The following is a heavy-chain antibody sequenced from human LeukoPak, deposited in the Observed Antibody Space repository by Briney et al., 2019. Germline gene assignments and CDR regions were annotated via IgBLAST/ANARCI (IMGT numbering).Heavy chain of an antibody. V-gene: IGHV1-24*01. J-gene: IGHJ5*02. CDR3: AAAFPYYDS. Sequence: ASVKVSCKVSGYNLNEISMHWVRQAPGKGLEWVGGFDPEDGETIYAQKFQGRVTETEDTSTDTAYMELSSLRSEDTAVYYCAAAFPYYDSWGQGTLVTVSS. CDR1: GYNLNEIS. CDR2: FDPEDGET. D-gene: IGHD5-12*01.